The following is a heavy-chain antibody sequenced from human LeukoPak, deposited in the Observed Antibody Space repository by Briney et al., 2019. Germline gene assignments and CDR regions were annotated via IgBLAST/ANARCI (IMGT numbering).Heavy chain of an antibody. D-gene: IGHD3-16*01. CDR2: IKQDGSGK. CDR3: ARGGAMQSPADY. Sequence: GGSVRPSCAASGFTFSSYWMSWVRQAPGKGLEGVADIKQDGSGKLYVDSVMGLFTISRDNANNSLYLQMNSLRAEDTAVYCCARGGAMQSPADYWGQGTLVTVSS. V-gene: IGHV3-7*03. CDR1: GFTFSSYW. J-gene: IGHJ4*02.